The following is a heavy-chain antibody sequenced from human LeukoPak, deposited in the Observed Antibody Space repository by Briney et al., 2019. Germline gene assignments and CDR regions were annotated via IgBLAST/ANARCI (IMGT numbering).Heavy chain of an antibody. D-gene: IGHD2-21*01. CDR2: INPNSGGT. Sequence: ASVKVSCKTSGYSFTDYYMHWVRQAPGQGLEWMGWINPNSGGTSSAQKFQGRVTMTRDTSITTVYMEVSWLTSDDTAIYYCARADRLDGGPYLIGPWGQGTLVTVSS. CDR1: GYSFTDYY. V-gene: IGHV1-2*02. J-gene: IGHJ5*02. CDR3: ARADRLDGGPYLIGP.